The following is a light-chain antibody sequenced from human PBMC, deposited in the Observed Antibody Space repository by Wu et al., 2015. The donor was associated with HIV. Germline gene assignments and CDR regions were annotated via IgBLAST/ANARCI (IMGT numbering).Light chain of an antibody. Sequence: IVLTQSPGTLSLSPGERATLSCRASQSVSSSYLAWYQQKPGQAPRLLIYGASNRATGIPGRFSGSGSGTDFTLTIAGLEPEDFAVYYCQQFSYSPGSFGPGTTVDIK. V-gene: IGKV3-20*01. CDR3: QQFSYSPGS. J-gene: IGKJ3*01. CDR2: GAS. CDR1: QSVSSSY.